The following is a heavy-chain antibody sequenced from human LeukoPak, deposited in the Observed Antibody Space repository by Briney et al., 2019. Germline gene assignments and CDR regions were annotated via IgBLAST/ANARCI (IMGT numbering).Heavy chain of an antibody. CDR2: ISSSSSYI. CDR1: GFTFSSYA. D-gene: IGHD6-6*01. J-gene: IGHJ5*02. V-gene: IGHV3-21*01. Sequence: GGSLRLSCAASGFTFSSYAMHWVRQAPGKGLEWVSSISSSSSYIYYADSVKGRFTISRDNAKNSLYLQMNSLRAEDTAVYYCARDEYSSSFDPWGQGTLVTVSS. CDR3: ARDEYSSSFDP.